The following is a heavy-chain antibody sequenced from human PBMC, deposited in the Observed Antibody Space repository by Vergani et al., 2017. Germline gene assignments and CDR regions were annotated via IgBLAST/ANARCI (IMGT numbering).Heavy chain of an antibody. CDR3: ARSMGWSGGY. Sequence: EVQLVESGGGLVKPGGSLRLSCAASGFTFSSYSMNWVRQAPGKGLEWVSSISSSSSYIYYADSVKGRFTISRDNAKNSLYLQINSLRAEDTAVYYCARSMGWSGGYWGQGTLVTVSS. D-gene: IGHD3-10*02. V-gene: IGHV3-21*01. J-gene: IGHJ4*02. CDR1: GFTFSSYS. CDR2: ISSSSSYI.